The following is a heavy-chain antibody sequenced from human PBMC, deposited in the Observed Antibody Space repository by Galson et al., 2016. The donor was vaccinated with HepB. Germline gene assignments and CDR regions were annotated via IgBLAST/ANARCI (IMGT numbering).Heavy chain of an antibody. J-gene: IGHJ3*02. Sequence: SETLSLTCTVSGGSIRSYYWSRIRQPPGKGLEWIGYIYYSGGTNYNPSLNSRVTISVDTSKNKVFLKLSSVTAADTAMYYCARYLVPYIWGQGTMVSVSS. CDR3: ARYLVPYI. CDR2: IYYSGGT. D-gene: IGHD2-2*01. CDR1: GGSIRSYY. V-gene: IGHV4-59*01.